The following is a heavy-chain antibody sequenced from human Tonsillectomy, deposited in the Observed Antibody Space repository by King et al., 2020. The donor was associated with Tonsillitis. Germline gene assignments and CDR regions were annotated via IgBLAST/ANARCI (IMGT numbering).Heavy chain of an antibody. J-gene: IGHJ4*02. CDR3: ATKGGRGYDILTGYPIEY. Sequence: QLQESGPGLLKPSETLSLTCIVSGGSMITTDYYWGWFRQPPGQGLEWIGSIFYSGDAYYNPSLKRRVTISVDTSKSQFSLKLNSVTAADTALYYCATKGGRGYDILTGYPIEYWGQGTLVTVSS. CDR1: GGSMITTDYY. V-gene: IGHV4-39*07. D-gene: IGHD3-9*01. CDR2: IFYSGDA.